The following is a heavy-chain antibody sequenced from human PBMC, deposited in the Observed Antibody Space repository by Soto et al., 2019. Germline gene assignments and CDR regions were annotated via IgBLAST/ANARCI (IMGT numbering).Heavy chain of an antibody. CDR2: LSDSGDRT. CDR1: GFTVSSYG. V-gene: IGHV3-23*01. CDR3: TRDSGYDSTD. Sequence: EVQLLESGGTLVQPGGSLRLSCAASGFTVSSYGMSWVRQAPGKGLEWISGLSDSGDRTTYADSVKGRFTISRDNSKNALYLQMNSLRGEDTAVYYCTRDSGYDSTDWGHGTLVTVSS. D-gene: IGHD3-22*01. J-gene: IGHJ4*01.